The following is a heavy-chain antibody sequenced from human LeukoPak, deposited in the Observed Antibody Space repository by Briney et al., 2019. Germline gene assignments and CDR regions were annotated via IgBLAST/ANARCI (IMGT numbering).Heavy chain of an antibody. V-gene: IGHV1-69-2*01. CDR2: IDAEDGEA. CDR1: VYTFIDAY. J-gene: IGHJ4*02. D-gene: IGHD5-12*01. Sequence: ASVTVSCTAFVYTFIDAYLHWVPVAPGKGLAWMGRIDAEDGEAIYAEKFQGKVTITADTSTDTASLILSRLSFEDSAMYYCATTSGYSSSPLDYWGQGTLVTVAS. CDR3: ATTSGYSSSPLDY.